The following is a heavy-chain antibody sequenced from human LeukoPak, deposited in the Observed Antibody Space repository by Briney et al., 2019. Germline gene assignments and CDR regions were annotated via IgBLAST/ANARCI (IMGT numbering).Heavy chain of an antibody. V-gene: IGHV4-34*01. Sequence: PSETLPLTCAVYGGSFTNYFWSWVRQSPGKGLEWIGEVADYGSVNYNPSLQSRVTISLDTSKNHFSLKVSSMTAADTAVYYCARRRVTVIVVSTFDSWGQGTLVTVSS. CDR2: VADYGSV. CDR3: ARRRVTVIVVSTFDS. J-gene: IGHJ4*02. D-gene: IGHD3-22*01. CDR1: GGSFTNYF.